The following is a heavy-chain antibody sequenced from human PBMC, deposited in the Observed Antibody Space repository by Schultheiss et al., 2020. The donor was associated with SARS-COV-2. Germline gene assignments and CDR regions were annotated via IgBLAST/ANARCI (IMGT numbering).Heavy chain of an antibody. CDR3: ARGVGGWAWYFDL. V-gene: IGHV4-31*01. CDR1: GGSISSGGYY. J-gene: IGHJ2*01. Sequence: SQTLSLTCTVSGGSISSGGYYWSWIRQHPGKGLEWIGYIYYSGSTYYNPSLKSLVTISVDTSKNQFSLKLSSVTAADTAVYYCARGVGGWAWYFDLWGRGTLVTVSS. CDR2: IYYSGST. D-gene: IGHD3-3*01.